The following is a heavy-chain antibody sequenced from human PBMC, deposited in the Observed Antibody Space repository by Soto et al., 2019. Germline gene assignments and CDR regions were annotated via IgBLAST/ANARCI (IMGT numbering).Heavy chain of an antibody. J-gene: IGHJ4*02. Sequence: SETLSLTCAVSCGSISRGGYSWSWIRQPPGKGLEWIGYIYHSGSTYYNPSLKSRVTISVDRSKNQFSLKLSSVTAADTAVYYCARGWNYEFDYWGQGTLVTVSS. CDR1: CGSISRGGYS. CDR2: IYHSGST. D-gene: IGHD1-7*01. V-gene: IGHV4-30-2*01. CDR3: ARGWNYEFDY.